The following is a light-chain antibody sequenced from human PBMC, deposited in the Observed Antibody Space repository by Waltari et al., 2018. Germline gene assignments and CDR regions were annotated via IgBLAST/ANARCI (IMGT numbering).Light chain of an antibody. V-gene: IGLV2-14*01. Sequence: QSALTQPASVSGSPGQSTTISCPGTSSALGGYTFVSCYQQHPSKVPKLILYEVYPRPSGVSYRFSGSKSGNTASLTISGLQAEDEADYYCSSYTSSSTGIFGGGTKLTVL. CDR3: SSYTSSSTGI. CDR1: SSALGGYTF. CDR2: EVY. J-gene: IGLJ2*01.